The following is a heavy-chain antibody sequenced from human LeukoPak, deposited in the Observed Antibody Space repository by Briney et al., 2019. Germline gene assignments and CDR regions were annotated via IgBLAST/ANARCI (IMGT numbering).Heavy chain of an antibody. J-gene: IGHJ5*02. CDR3: ASRPPHYDSSGYLT. CDR1: GFTFSSYG. V-gene: IGHV3-33*01. D-gene: IGHD3-22*01. Sequence: GGSLRLSCAASGFTFSSYGMHWVRQAPGKGLEWVAVIWYDGSNKYYADSVKGRFTISRDNSKNTLYLQMNSLRAEDTAVYYCASRPPHYDSSGYLTWGRGTLVTVSS. CDR2: IWYDGSNK.